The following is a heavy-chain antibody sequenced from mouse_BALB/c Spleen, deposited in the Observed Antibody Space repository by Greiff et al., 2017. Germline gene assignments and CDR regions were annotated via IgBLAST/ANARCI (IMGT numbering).Heavy chain of an antibody. D-gene: IGHD3-1*01. V-gene: IGHV5-6*01. CDR3: ARHGSSGYVGAMDY. Sequence: VQLQQSGGDLVKPGGSLKLSCAASGFTFSSYGMSWVRQTPDKRLEWVATISSGGSYTYYPDSVKGRFTISRDNAKNTLYLQMSSLKSEDTAMYYCARHGSSGYVGAMDYWGQGTSVTVSS. J-gene: IGHJ4*01. CDR1: GFTFSSYG. CDR2: ISSGGSYT.